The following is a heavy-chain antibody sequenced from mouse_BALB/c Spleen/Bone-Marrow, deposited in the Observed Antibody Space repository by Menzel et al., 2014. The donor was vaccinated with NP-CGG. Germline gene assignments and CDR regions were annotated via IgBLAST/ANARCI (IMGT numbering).Heavy chain of an antibody. CDR3: ARRGYGYGFAY. D-gene: IGHD1-2*01. CDR1: GYTFTSYW. CDR2: IDPSDSET. Sequence: QVHLQQPGAELVKPGAPVKLSCKASGYTFTSYWMNWVKQRPGRGLEWIGRIDPSDSETHYNQKFKDKATLTVDKSSSTAYIQLSSLTSEDSAVYYCARRGYGYGFAYWGQGTLVTVSA. J-gene: IGHJ3*01. V-gene: IGHV1-69*02.